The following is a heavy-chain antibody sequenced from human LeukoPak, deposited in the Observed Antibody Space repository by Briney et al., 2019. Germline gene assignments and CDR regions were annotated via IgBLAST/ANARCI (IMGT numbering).Heavy chain of an antibody. V-gene: IGHV3-30*03. Sequence: PGGSLRLSCAASGFIFSLYGMHWFRQAPGKGLEWVAVTSHDGRNQYYADSVKGRFTISRDNSINTLSLQMDSLRPEDTAVYFCARDLETRKQGWLRYPDYWGQGTLVTVSS. CDR2: TSHDGRNQ. J-gene: IGHJ4*02. CDR1: GFIFSLYG. D-gene: IGHD3-16*01. CDR3: ARDLETRKQGWLRYPDY.